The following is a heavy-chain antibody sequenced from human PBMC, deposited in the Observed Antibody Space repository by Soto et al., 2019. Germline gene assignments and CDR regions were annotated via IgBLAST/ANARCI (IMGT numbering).Heavy chain of an antibody. V-gene: IGHV3-21*01. D-gene: IGHD3-3*01. CDR1: GFTFSSYS. Sequence: GGSLRLSCAASGFTFSSYSMNWVRQAPGKGLEWVSSISSSSSYIYYADSVKGRFTISRDNAKNSLYLQMNSLRAEDTAVYYCARDPTIFGVNWAFDIWGQGTMVTVSS. CDR3: ARDPTIFGVNWAFDI. J-gene: IGHJ3*02. CDR2: ISSSSSYI.